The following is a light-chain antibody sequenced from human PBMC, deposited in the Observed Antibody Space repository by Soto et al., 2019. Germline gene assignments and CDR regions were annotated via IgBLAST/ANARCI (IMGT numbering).Light chain of an antibody. J-gene: IGKJ1*01. V-gene: IGKV1-5*03. CDR3: QQYNSYSGT. CDR1: QSISTW. Sequence: DIQMTQSPSTLSASVGDRVTITCRANQSISTWLAWYQQEPGKAPKLLIYKASHLDSGVPSRFSGSGSGTEFTLTISSLQPDDFATYYCQQYNSYSGTFGQGTKVEIK. CDR2: KAS.